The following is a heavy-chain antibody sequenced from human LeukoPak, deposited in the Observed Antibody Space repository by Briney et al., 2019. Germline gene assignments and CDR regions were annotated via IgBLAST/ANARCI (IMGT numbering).Heavy chain of an antibody. CDR1: GCTFTGYY. J-gene: IGHJ6*03. Sequence: ASVKVSCKASGCTFTGYYMHWVRQAPGQGLEWMGWINPNSGGTNYAQKFQGRVTMTRDTSISTAYMELSRLRSDDTAVYYCARDYYDPLDYYYMDVWGKGTTVTVSS. CDR3: ARDYYDPLDYYYMDV. V-gene: IGHV1-2*02. CDR2: INPNSGGT. D-gene: IGHD3-22*01.